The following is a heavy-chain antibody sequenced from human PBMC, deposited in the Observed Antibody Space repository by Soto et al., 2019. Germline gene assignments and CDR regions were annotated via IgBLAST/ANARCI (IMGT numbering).Heavy chain of an antibody. J-gene: IGHJ4*02. CDR2: ISVHGDAT. D-gene: IGHD3-10*01. Sequence: EVQLLESGGGLVQPGGSLRLSCAASGFPFTGYAMSWVRQAPGKGLEWVSAISVHGDATFYADSVKGRFTISRDNSKNTLYLHKNSLRAEDTALYYCANSRVSMVRGLIIIPNYWGQGTLVTVSS. CDR1: GFPFTGYA. CDR3: ANSRVSMVRGLIIIPNY. V-gene: IGHV3-23*01.